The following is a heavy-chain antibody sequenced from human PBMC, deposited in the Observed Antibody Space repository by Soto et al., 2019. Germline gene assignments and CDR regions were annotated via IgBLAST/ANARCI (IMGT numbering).Heavy chain of an antibody. CDR2: ISYDGSNK. CDR3: ASENGDYDY. J-gene: IGHJ4*02. V-gene: IGHV3-30-3*01. D-gene: IGHD4-17*01. Sequence: QVQLVESGGGVVQPGRSLRLSCAASGFTFSSYAMHWVRQAPGKGLEWVAVISYDGSNKYYADSVKGRFTISRDNSKNPLYLQMNSLRAEDTAVNYCASENGDYDYWGQGTLVIVSS. CDR1: GFTFSSYA.